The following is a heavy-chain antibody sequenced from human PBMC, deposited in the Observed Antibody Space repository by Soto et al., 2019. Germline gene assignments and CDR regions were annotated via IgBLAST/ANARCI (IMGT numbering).Heavy chain of an antibody. V-gene: IGHV3-30*18. CDR1: GFSLSTYG. D-gene: IGHD1-26*01. Sequence: QVQLVESGGGVVQPGRSLRLSCAASGFSLSTYGMHWVRQAPGKGLEWVAVTSYGGSEDYAESVKGRFTISRDNSKNTLYLQMSRLRAEDTAGHYCAKDRPLSGRYPLDSWGQGNRVSVPS. CDR2: TSYGGSE. CDR3: AKDRPLSGRYPLDS. J-gene: IGHJ4*02.